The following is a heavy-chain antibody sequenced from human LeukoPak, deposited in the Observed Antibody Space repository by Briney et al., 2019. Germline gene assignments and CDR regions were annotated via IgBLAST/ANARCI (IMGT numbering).Heavy chain of an antibody. CDR1: GGSFSGYY. CDR2: INNSGST. J-gene: IGHJ4*02. V-gene: IGHV4-34*01. CDR3: ATVGIAAAGNPFDY. Sequence: PSETLSLTCAVYGGSFSGYYWSWIRQPPGKGLEWIGEINNSGSTNYNPSLKSRVTISVDTSKSQFTLKLSSVTAADTAVYYSATVGIAAAGNPFDYWGQGTLVTVSS. D-gene: IGHD6-13*01.